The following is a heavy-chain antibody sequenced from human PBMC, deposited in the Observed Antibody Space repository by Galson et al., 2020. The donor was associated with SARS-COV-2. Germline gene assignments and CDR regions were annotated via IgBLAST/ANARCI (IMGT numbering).Heavy chain of an antibody. D-gene: IGHD6-19*01. V-gene: IGHV3-30*18. CDR1: GFTFSSYG. CDR2: ISYDGSNK. J-gene: IGHJ4*02. CDR3: AKDESAGAYFDY. Sequence: GGSLRLSCAASGFTFSSYGMHWVRQAPGKGLEWVAVISYDGSNKYYADSVKGRFTISRDNSKNTLYLQMNSLRAEDTAVYYCAKDESAGAYFDYWGQGTLVTVSS.